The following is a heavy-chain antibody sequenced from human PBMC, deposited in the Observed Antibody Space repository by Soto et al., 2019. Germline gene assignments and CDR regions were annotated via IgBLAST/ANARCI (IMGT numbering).Heavy chain of an antibody. CDR3: AKEVKAVAGGEDYYYYYGMDV. Sequence: GGSLRLSCAASGFTFSSYGMHWVRQAPGKGLEWVAVISYDGSNKYYADSVKGRFTISRDNSKNTLYLQMNSLRAEDTAVYYCAKEVKAVAGGEDYYYYYGMDVWGQGTTVTVSS. V-gene: IGHV3-30*18. J-gene: IGHJ6*02. CDR1: GFTFSSYG. CDR2: ISYDGSNK. D-gene: IGHD6-19*01.